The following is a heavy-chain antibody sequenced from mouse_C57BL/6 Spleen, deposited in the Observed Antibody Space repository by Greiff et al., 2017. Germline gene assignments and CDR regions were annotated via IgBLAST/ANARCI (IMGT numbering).Heavy chain of an antibody. V-gene: IGHV5-17*01. CDR2: ISSGSSTI. J-gene: IGHJ4*01. CDR3: ASYYSYYYAMDY. Sequence: EVKVVESGGGLVKPGGSLKLSCAASGFTFSDYGMHWVRQAPEKGLEWVAYISSGSSTIYYADTVKGRFTISRDNAKNTLFLQMTSLRSEDTAMYYCASYYSYYYAMDYWGQGTSVTVSS. CDR1: GFTFSDYG. D-gene: IGHD1-1*01.